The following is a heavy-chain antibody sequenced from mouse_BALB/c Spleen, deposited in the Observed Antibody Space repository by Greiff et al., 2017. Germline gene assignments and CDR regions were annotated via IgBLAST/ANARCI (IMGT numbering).Heavy chain of an antibody. CDR1: GFNFKDTY. CDR2: IDPANGNT. J-gene: IGHJ3*01. Sequence: EVQLQQSGAELVKPGASVKLSCTASGFNFKDTYMHWVKQRPEQGLEWIGRIDPANGNTKYDPKFQGKATITADTSSNTAYLQLSSLTSEDTAVYYCARSVFAYWGQGTLVTVSA. V-gene: IGHV14-3*02. CDR3: ARSVFAY.